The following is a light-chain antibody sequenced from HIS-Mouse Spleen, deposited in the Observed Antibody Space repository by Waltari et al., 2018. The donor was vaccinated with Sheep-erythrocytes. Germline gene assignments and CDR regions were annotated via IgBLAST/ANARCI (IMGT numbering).Light chain of an antibody. CDR3: QQYDNLLT. CDR2: DAS. J-gene: IGKJ4*01. V-gene: IGKV1-33*01. Sequence: DIQMTQSPSSLSASVGDRVTITCQASQDISNYLNWYQQKPGKAPKLLNYDASNLETGDPSRFSGSGSGTDFTFTISSLQPEDIATYYCQQYDNLLTFGGGTKVEIK. CDR1: QDISNY.